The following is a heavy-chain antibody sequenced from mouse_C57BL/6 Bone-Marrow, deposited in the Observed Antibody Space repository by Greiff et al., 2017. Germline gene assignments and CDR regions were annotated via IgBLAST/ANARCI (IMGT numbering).Heavy chain of an antibody. J-gene: IGHJ2*01. D-gene: IGHD2-1*01. CDR2: IHPNSGST. CDR1: GYTFTSYW. CDR3: ARRAPFYYGNSYYFDY. Sequence: QVQLQQPGAELVKPGASVKLSCKASGYTFTSYWMHWVKQRPGQGHEWIGMIHPNSGSTNYNEKFKSKATLTVDKSSSTAYMQLSSLTSEDSAVYYCARRAPFYYGNSYYFDYWGQGTTLTVSS. V-gene: IGHV1-64*01.